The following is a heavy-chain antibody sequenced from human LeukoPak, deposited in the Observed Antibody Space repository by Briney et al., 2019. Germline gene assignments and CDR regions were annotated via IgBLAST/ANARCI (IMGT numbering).Heavy chain of an antibody. CDR2: ISYDGNDK. V-gene: IGHV3-30-3*01. CDR1: GFTFSSYA. D-gene: IGHD3-22*01. J-gene: IGHJ3*01. CDR3: ARDQYYDSSGSDAFDV. Sequence: PGGSLRLSCAASGFTFSSYAMHWVRQAPGKGLEWVAVISYDGNDKYHADSVKGRFTISRDNSKNTLYLQMNSLRADDTAVYYCARDQYYDSSGSDAFDVWGQGTMVTVSS.